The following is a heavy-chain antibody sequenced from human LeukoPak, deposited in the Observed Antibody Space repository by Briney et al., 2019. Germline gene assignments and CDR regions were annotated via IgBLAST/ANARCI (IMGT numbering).Heavy chain of an antibody. V-gene: IGHV4-34*01. J-gene: IGHJ4*02. CDR3: ARGPRNYHDSSGCKSYFDY. Sequence: SETLSLTCAVYVGSFSDYYWAWIRQPPGKGLEWIGEINHSGTTNYSPSLKSRVTISLDTSKNQCSLKLSSVTAADTAVYYCARGPRNYHDSSGCKSYFDYWGQGTLVTVSS. CDR1: VGSFSDYY. D-gene: IGHD3-22*01. CDR2: INHSGTT.